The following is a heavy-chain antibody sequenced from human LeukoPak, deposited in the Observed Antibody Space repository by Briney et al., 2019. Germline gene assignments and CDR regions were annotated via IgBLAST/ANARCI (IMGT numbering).Heavy chain of an antibody. D-gene: IGHD1-26*01. V-gene: IGHV1-18*01. CDR3: AREQETSGSYHLNYYGMDV. J-gene: IGHJ6*02. CDR2: ISAYNGNT. CDR1: GYTFTSYV. Sequence: GASVKVSCKASGYTFTSYVVSWVRQAPGQGLEWMGWISAYNGNTNYAQKLQGRVTMTTDTSTSTAYMELRSLRSDDTAVYYCAREQETSGSYHLNYYGMDVWGQGTTVTVSS.